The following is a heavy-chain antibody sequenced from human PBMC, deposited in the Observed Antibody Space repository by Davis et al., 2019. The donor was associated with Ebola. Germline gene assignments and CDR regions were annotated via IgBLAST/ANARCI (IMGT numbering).Heavy chain of an antibody. V-gene: IGHV3-73*01. CDR2: ISSKANSYAK. J-gene: IGHJ5*02. CDR1: GFTFSGSA. CDR3: ARERGIAVAGGYWFDP. D-gene: IGHD6-19*01. Sequence: GESLKISCAASGFTFSGSAMHWVRQASGKGLEWVGRISSKANSYAKAYAASVKGRFTISRDNSKNTLYLQMNSLRAEDTAVYYCARERGIAVAGGYWFDPWGQGTLVTVSS.